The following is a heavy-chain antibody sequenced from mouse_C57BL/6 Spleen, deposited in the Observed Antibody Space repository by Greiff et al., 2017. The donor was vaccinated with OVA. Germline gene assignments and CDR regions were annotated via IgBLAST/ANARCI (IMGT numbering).Heavy chain of an antibody. Sequence: EVHLVESGGGLVKPGGSLKLSCAASGFTFSSYAMSWVRQTPEKRLEWVATISDGGSYTYYPDNVKGRFTISRDNAKNNLYLQMSHLKTEDTAMYYCARDRDSNDWYFDVWGTGTTVTVSS. CDR3: ARDRDSNDWYFDV. CDR1: GFTFSSYA. D-gene: IGHD2-5*01. V-gene: IGHV5-4*01. J-gene: IGHJ1*03. CDR2: ISDGGSYT.